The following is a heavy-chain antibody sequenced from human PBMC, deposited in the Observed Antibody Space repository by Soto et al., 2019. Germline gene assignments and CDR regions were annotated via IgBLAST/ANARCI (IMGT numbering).Heavy chain of an antibody. CDR2: IKQDGSEK. CDR1: GFTFSSYW. V-gene: IGHV3-7*03. D-gene: IGHD4-17*01. Sequence: EVQLVESGGGLVQPGGSLRLSCAASGFTFSSYWMSWVRQAPGKGLEWVANIKQDGSEKYYVDSVKGRFTISRDNAKNSLYLQMNSLRAEDTAVYYCAREDGDYESYYYYGMDVWGQGTTVTVSS. CDR3: AREDGDYESYYYYGMDV. J-gene: IGHJ6*02.